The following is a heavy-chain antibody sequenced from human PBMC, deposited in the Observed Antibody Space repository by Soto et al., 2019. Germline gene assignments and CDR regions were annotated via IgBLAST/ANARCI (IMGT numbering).Heavy chain of an antibody. CDR3: FSGVEADDGSARSWFYF. CDR1: GFMSRRNN. V-gene: IGHV3-21*01. CDR2: ISSSGDYL. Sequence: RGALRYSNAASGFMSRRNNMNGCRQALEKGLEWVASISSSGDYLYYADSVKGRFIISRDNFHNSLFLQMNNLRADGTAVYVFFSGVEADDGSARSWFYF. J-gene: IGHJ4*01. D-gene: IGHD3-3*01.